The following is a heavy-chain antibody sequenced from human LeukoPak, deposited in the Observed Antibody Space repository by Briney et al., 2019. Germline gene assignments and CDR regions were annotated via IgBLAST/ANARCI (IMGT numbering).Heavy chain of an antibody. CDR1: GFTFSSYA. CDR2: ISYDGSNK. Sequence: PGGSLRLSCAASGFTFSSYAMHWVRQAPGKGLEWVAVISYDGSNKYYADSVKGRFTISRDNAKNSLYLQMNSLRAEDTAVYYCARREPGATFHYYCYMDVWGKGTTVTVSS. D-gene: IGHD1-26*01. CDR3: ARREPGATFHYYCYMDV. J-gene: IGHJ6*03. V-gene: IGHV3-30*07.